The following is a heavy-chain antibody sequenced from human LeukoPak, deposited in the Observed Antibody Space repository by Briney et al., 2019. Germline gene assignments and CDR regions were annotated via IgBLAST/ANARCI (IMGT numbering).Heavy chain of an antibody. CDR2: IYTSGST. V-gene: IGHV4-61*02. J-gene: IGHJ4*02. Sequence: QPSQTLSLTCTVSGGSISSGSYYWSWIRQPAGKGLEWIGRIYTSGSTNYNPSLESRVTISVDTSKNQFSLDLSSVTAADTAVYYCARKARYTSYFDSWGQGTLVTVSS. CDR3: ARKARYTSYFDS. CDR1: GGSISSGSYY. D-gene: IGHD1-14*01.